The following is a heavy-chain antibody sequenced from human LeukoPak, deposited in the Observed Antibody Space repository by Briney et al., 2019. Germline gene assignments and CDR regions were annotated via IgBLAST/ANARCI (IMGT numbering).Heavy chain of an antibody. Sequence: SETLSLTCTVSGDSTSSYYWNWIRHPPGKGLEWIGYIYYTGSTNYNPSLESRVIISVDRSKSQFSLKLSAVSAADTAVYYCAREPTYSRFDPWGQGTLVTVSS. V-gene: IGHV4-59*12. CDR2: IYYTGST. J-gene: IGHJ5*02. CDR1: GDSTSSYY. CDR3: AREPTYSRFDP. D-gene: IGHD2-21*01.